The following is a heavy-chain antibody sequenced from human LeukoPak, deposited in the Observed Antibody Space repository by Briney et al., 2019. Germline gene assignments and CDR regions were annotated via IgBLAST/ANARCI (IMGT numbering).Heavy chain of an antibody. J-gene: IGHJ4*02. D-gene: IGHD3-10*01. CDR3: TVWFGELTH. CDR2: MNPNSGDT. Sequence: GASVKVSCKASGYTFTSYDINWVRQATGQGLEWMEWMNPNSGDTGYAQKFQGRVTMTRDTSITTAYMELSRLRSDDTAMYYCTVWFGELTHWGQGTLVTVSS. V-gene: IGHV1-8*01. CDR1: GYTFTSYD.